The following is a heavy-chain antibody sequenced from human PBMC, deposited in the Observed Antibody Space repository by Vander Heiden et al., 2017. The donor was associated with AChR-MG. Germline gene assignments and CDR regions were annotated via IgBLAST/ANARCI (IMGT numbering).Heavy chain of an antibody. CDR1: GFTFRSYG. J-gene: IGHJ4*02. D-gene: IGHD2-15*01. Sequence: QVQLVESGGGVVQPGRSLRPSCAASGFTFRSYGMHWVRQAPGKGLEWVAVIWYDGRNKYYADSVKGRFTISRDNSKNTLYLQMNSLRAEDTAVYYCARDRGGYCSGGSCYLLDYWGQGTLVTVSS. V-gene: IGHV3-33*01. CDR3: ARDRGGYCSGGSCYLLDY. CDR2: IWYDGRNK.